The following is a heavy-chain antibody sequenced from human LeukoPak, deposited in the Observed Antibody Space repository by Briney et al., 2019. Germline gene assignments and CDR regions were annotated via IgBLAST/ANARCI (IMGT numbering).Heavy chain of an antibody. Sequence: GGSLRLSCAASGFTVSSNYMSWVRQAPGQGLEWVSVIYSGGSTYYADSVKGRFTISRDNSKNTLYLQMNSLRAEDTAVYYCASELRYFDWLPTSYGMDVWGQGTTVTVSS. CDR1: GFTVSSNY. V-gene: IGHV3-53*01. CDR3: ASELRYFDWLPTSYGMDV. J-gene: IGHJ6*02. CDR2: IYSGGST. D-gene: IGHD3-9*01.